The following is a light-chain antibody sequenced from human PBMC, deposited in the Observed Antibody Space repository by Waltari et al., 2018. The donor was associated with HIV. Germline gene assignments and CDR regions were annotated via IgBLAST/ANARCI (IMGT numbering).Light chain of an antibody. CDR3: GTWDSSLSAV. CDR1: SSNIGNND. Sequence: QSVLTQPPSVSAAPGQTVTISCSGSSSNIGNNDVSWYQQLPGTAPKLLIYGNNKRPSGTPDRFSVSNSCTSATLGITGLQTGDEADYYCGTWDSSLSAVFGGGTKLTVL. J-gene: IGLJ3*02. V-gene: IGLV1-51*01. CDR2: GNN.